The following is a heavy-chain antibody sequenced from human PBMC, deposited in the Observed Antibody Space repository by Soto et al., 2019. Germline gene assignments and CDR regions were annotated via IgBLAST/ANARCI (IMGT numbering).Heavy chain of an antibody. D-gene: IGHD5-12*01. CDR3: ARGGRDGYTEEAFDI. CDR2: IIPLFGTA. V-gene: IGHV1-69*12. CDR1: GGTFSSYA. J-gene: IGHJ3*02. Sequence: QVQLVQSGAEVKKPGSSVKVSCKASGGTFSSYAISCVRQAPGRGLEWMGGIIPLFGTANYAQKFQGRVTITAHESTSTAYMELSSLRSEDTAVYYCARGGRDGYTEEAFDIWGQGTMVTVSS.